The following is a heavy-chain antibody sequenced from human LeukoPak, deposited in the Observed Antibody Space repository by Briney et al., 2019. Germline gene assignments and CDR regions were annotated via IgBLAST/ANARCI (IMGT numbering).Heavy chain of an antibody. V-gene: IGHV1-8*01. Sequence: ASVKVSCKASGYTFTSYQINWVRQATGQGLEWMGWMSPNSGDTGFAQKFQGRVTMTRNTSITTAYMELSSLRSDDTAIYHCARGVAAGYDYWGQGTLVTVSS. CDR1: GYTFTSYQ. CDR3: ARGVAAGYDY. D-gene: IGHD6-13*01. J-gene: IGHJ4*02. CDR2: MSPNSGDT.